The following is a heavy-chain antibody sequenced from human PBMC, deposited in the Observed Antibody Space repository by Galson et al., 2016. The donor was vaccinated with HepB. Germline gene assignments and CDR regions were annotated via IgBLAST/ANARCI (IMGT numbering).Heavy chain of an antibody. J-gene: IGHJ3*02. D-gene: IGHD1-14*01. Sequence: VSGASVSTGNYYWSWIRQPPGKRLEWIGHIYFSGSTKYNPSLMSRVTISLDTSKNEFSLKLRSVTAADTAMYYCARGTGFDAFHIWVQGTMVTVSS. V-gene: IGHV4-61*01. CDR1: GASVSTGNYY. CDR3: ARGTGFDAFHI. CDR2: IYFSGST.